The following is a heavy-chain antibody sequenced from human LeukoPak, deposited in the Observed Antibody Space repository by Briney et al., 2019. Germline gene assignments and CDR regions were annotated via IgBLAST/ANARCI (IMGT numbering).Heavy chain of an antibody. J-gene: IGHJ4*02. CDR1: GFTFSSYA. Sequence: GGSLRLSCAASGFTFSSYAMSWVRQAPGGGLEWVSAISGSGGSTYYADSVKGRFTISRDNSKNTLYLQMNSLRAEDTAVYYCAKDLWGGYDFDYWGQGTLVTVSS. CDR3: AKDLWGGYDFDY. D-gene: IGHD3-16*01. CDR2: ISGSGGST. V-gene: IGHV3-23*01.